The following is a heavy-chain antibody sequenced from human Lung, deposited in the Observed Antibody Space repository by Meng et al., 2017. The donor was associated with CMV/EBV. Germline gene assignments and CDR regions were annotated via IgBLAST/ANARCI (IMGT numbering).Heavy chain of an antibody. CDR3: ASFPPHGKQWLVTDY. D-gene: IGHD6-19*01. Sequence: SAPGRVKPWGALPLSVAVGCGPRNMSNWSSWFRPPPGQGLEWIREIYHSGSTNYIPSPTSRVTKSVDKSKIPFSLKLSSVTAADTAVYYCASFPPHGKQWLVTDYWGQGTLVTVSS. J-gene: IGHJ4*02. CDR1: CGPRNMSNW. V-gene: IGHV4-4*02. CDR2: IYHSGST.